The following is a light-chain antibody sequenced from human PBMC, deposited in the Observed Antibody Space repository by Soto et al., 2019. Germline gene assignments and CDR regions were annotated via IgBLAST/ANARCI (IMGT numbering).Light chain of an antibody. J-gene: IGKJ4*01. Sequence: ESVLTQSPGTLSLSPGNRATLSCRASESVSRYLAWYQQKPGQAPRLLIYDASNRATGIPARFSGSGSGTDFTLTITSLEPEDFAVYYCQQRSNWPSTFGGGTKVEIK. CDR2: DAS. CDR1: ESVSRY. V-gene: IGKV3-11*01. CDR3: QQRSNWPST.